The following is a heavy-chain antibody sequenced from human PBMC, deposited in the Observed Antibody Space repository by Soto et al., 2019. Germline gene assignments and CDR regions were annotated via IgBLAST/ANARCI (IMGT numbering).Heavy chain of an antibody. CDR3: ARVVRSGTMVLDY. J-gene: IGHJ4*02. CDR2: IIPIIGIA. D-gene: IGHD3-10*01. CDR1: GGTFSSYT. V-gene: IGHV1-69*02. Sequence: QVQLVQSGAEVKKPGSSLKVSCKASGGTFSSYTISWVRQAPGQGLEWMGRIIPIIGIANYAQKFQGRVTITADKSTSTAYRERSSLRSEDTAVYYCARVVRSGTMVLDYWGQGTLVTVSS.